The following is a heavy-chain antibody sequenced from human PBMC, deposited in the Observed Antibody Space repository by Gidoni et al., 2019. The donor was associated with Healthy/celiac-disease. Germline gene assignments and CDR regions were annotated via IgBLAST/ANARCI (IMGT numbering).Heavy chain of an antibody. V-gene: IGHV3-23*01. CDR3: AKDQGMTTVTTDQLNYYYYYGMDV. D-gene: IGHD4-4*01. Sequence: EVQLLESGGGLVQPGGSLRLSCAASGFTFSSYAMSWVRQAPGKGLEWVSAISGSGGSTYYADSVKGRFTISRDNSKNTLYLQMNSLRAEDTAVYYCAKDQGMTTVTTDQLNYYYYYGMDVWGQGTTVTVSS. J-gene: IGHJ6*02. CDR1: GFTFSSYA. CDR2: ISGSGGST.